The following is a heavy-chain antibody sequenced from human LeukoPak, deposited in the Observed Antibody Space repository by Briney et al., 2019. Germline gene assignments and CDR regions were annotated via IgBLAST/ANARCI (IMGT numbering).Heavy chain of an antibody. Sequence: SETLSLTCTVSGGSISSYYWSWIRQPPGKGLEWIGYIYYSGSTDYNPSLKSRVTISVDTSKNQFSLKLSSVTAADTAVYYCARGVLYGDYDYWGQGTLVTVSS. CDR2: IYYSGST. CDR3: ARGVLYGDYDY. D-gene: IGHD4-17*01. CDR1: GGSISSYY. J-gene: IGHJ4*02. V-gene: IGHV4-59*01.